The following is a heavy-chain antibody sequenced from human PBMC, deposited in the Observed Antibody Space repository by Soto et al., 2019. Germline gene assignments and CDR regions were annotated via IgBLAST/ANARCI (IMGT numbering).Heavy chain of an antibody. CDR2: IYYTGST. Sequence: SETLSLTRPVCGVSINRGDKFWGWIRQPPGKGLEWMGYIYYTGSTYYNPSLNRRITMSVDMSKNQFSLRLTSVTAADTALYFCARAEFNSVWFPFDSWGQGAPVTVSS. J-gene: IGHJ4*02. V-gene: IGHV4-30-4*01. CDR1: GVSINRGDKF. CDR3: ARAEFNSVWFPFDS. D-gene: IGHD6-19*01.